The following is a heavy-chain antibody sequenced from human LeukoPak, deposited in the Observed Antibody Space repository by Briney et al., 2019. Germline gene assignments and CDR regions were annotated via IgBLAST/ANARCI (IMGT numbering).Heavy chain of an antibody. CDR2: ISDSGDTI. CDR3: AREPTRINLLTYGPWDAYDI. CDR1: GFSCNTYS. Sequence: GGSLRLSCAASGFSCNTYSMNWIRQAPGKGLEWISYISDSGDTIYSADSVKGRFTISRNNAENSLFLHMSSLRADDTAMYYCAREPTRINLLTYGPWDAYDIWGQGTMVTVSS. V-gene: IGHV3-48*04. J-gene: IGHJ3*02. D-gene: IGHD1-14*01.